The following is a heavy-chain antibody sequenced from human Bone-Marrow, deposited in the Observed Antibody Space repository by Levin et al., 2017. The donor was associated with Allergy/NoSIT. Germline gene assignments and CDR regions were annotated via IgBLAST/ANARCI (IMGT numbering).Heavy chain of an antibody. V-gene: IGHV3-66*01. CDR3: ARGYKSGLSFG. CDR2: IYSGGDT. CDR1: GISVSDNH. J-gene: IGHJ4*02. D-gene: IGHD5-12*01. Sequence: PGGSLRLSCAASGISVSDNHMNWVRQAPGKGLECVAGIYSGGDTYQSDSVKSRFTVSRDNSKNTVYLHMSNLRGDDTAVYYCARGYKSGLSFGWGQGTLVTVSS.